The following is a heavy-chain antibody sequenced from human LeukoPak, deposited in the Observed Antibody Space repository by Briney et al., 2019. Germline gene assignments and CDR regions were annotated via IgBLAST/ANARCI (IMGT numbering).Heavy chain of an antibody. CDR1: GFIVRNYY. D-gene: IGHD4-17*01. J-gene: IGHJ4*02. V-gene: IGHV3-53*01. Sequence: GGSLRLSCAASGFIVRNYYLSWVRQAPGKGLEWVSVIYSGGSTYHADPVKGRFTISRDNSKNTLYLQMNSLRAEDTAVYYCATPPTVTRNYWGQGILVTVSS. CDR3: ATPPTVTRNY. CDR2: IYSGGST.